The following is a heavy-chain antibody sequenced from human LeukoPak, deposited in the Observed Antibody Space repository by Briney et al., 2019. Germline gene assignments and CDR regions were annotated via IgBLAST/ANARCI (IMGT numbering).Heavy chain of an antibody. V-gene: IGHV4-34*01. Sequence: KPSETLSLTCAVYGGSFSGYYWSWIRQPPGKGLEWIGEINHSGSTNYNPSLKSRVTISVDTSKNQFSLKLSSVTAADTAVYYCASQYLDSEEGRYMDVWGKGTTVTVSS. CDR2: INHSGST. CDR1: GGSFSGYY. D-gene: IGHD3-10*01. CDR3: ASQYLDSEEGRYMDV. J-gene: IGHJ6*03.